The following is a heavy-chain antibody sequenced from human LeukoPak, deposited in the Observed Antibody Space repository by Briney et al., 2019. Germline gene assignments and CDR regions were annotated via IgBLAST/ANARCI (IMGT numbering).Heavy chain of an antibody. CDR3: ARSKYDYVWGSYRYNYFDY. CDR2: INHSGST. D-gene: IGHD3-16*02. J-gene: IGHJ4*02. CDR1: GGSFSGYY. V-gene: IGHV4-34*01. Sequence: PSETLSLTCAVYGGSFSGYYWSWIRQPPGKGLEWIGEINHSGSTNYNPSLKSRVTISVDTSKNQFSLKLSSVTAADTAVYYCARSKYDYVWGSYRYNYFDYWGQGTLVTVSS.